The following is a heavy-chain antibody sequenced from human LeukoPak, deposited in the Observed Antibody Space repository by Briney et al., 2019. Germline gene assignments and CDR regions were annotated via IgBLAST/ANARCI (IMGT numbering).Heavy chain of an antibody. Sequence: PGGSLRLSCAASGFAFSDHYMVWVRQAPGKGLEWVGRTRNNGNSYTTEYAASVKGRFTISRDDSKNSLYLQMNSLKTEDTAVYYCARTNPYDSGNYALDYWGQGIMVTVCS. J-gene: IGHJ4*02. D-gene: IGHD3-10*01. V-gene: IGHV3-72*01. CDR2: TRNNGNSYTT. CDR1: GFAFSDHY. CDR3: ARTNPYDSGNYALDY.